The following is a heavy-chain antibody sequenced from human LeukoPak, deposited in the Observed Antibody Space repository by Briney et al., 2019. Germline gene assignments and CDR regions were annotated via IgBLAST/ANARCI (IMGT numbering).Heavy chain of an antibody. CDR3: ARDYFDGSDYYSGFDY. V-gene: IGHV3-23*01. CDR1: VFTFSNSA. CDR2: ISSGGAGT. J-gene: IGHJ4*02. D-gene: IGHD3-22*01. Sequence: PGGSLRLSCAASVFTFSNSAMNWVRQAPGKGLEWVSTISSGGAGTYYADSVKGRFSISRDNSKNTLYLQMNSLRAEDTAVYYCARDYFDGSDYYSGFDYWGQGTPVTVSS.